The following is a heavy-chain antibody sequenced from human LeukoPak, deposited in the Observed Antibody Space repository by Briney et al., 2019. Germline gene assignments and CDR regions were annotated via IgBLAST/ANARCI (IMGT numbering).Heavy chain of an antibody. V-gene: IGHV3-53*01. CDR1: GFTDSSNY. J-gene: IGHJ4*02. CDR3: ARDRGGPEGD. Sequence: PGGSLRLSCAASGFTDSSNYMSWVRQAPGKGLEWVSVIYSSGSTYYADSVKGRFTISRDNSKNTLYLQMNSLRADDTAVYYCARDRGGPEGDWGQGTLVTVSS. CDR2: IYSSGST. D-gene: IGHD2-15*01.